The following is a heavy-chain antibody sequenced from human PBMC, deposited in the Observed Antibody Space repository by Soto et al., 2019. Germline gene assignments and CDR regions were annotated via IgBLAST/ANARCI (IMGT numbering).Heavy chain of an antibody. V-gene: IGHV3-23*01. CDR1: GFTFSSYA. Sequence: GGSLRLSCAASGFTFSSYAMSWVHQAPGKGLEWVSAISGSGGSTYYADSVKGRFTISRDNSKNTLYLQMNSLRAEDTAVYYCAKDREYSSSSDYWGQGTLVTVSS. J-gene: IGHJ4*02. CDR2: ISGSGGST. CDR3: AKDREYSSSSDY. D-gene: IGHD6-6*01.